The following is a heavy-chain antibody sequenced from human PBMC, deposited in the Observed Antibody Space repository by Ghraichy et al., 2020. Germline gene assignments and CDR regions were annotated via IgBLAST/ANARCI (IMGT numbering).Heavy chain of an antibody. CDR2: ISYDGSNK. CDR1: GFTFSSYG. D-gene: IGHD3-3*01. J-gene: IGHJ6*02. V-gene: IGHV3-30*18. CDR3: AKGPSGFWSGYSHYYYYGMDV. Sequence: GGSLRLSCAASGFTFSSYGMHWVRQAPGKGLEWVAVISYDGSNKYYADSVKGRFTISRDNSKNTLYLQMNSLRAEDTAVYYCAKGPSGFWSGYSHYYYYGMDVWGQGTTVTVSS.